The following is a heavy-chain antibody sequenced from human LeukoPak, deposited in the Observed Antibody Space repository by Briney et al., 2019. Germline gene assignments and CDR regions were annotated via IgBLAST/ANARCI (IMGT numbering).Heavy chain of an antibody. D-gene: IGHD5-12*01. CDR2: IYSGGST. V-gene: IGHV3-66*02. CDR1: AFTVSSNY. CDR3: ARAGYEDLDY. Sequence: GGSLRLSCAASAFTVSSNYMSWVRQAPGKGLEWVSVIYSGGSTYYADSVKGRFTISRDNSKNTLYLQMNSLRAEDTAVYYCARAGYEDLDYWGQGTLVTVSS. J-gene: IGHJ4*02.